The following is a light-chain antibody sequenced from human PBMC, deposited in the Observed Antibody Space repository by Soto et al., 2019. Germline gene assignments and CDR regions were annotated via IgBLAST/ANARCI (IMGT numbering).Light chain of an antibody. V-gene: IGKV1-5*03. CDR3: QQSYSTPPIT. J-gene: IGKJ5*01. Sequence: DIQMTQSPSSVSASVVDRITITCRASQSISNWLAWYQQKPGKAPNLLIYFASTLQSGVPSRFSGSGSRTEFTLTISSLQPDDFATYYCQQSYSTPPITFGQGTRLEIK. CDR1: QSISNW. CDR2: FAS.